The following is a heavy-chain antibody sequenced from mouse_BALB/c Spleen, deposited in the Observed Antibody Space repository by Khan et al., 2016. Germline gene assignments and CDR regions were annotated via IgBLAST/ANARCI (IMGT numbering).Heavy chain of an antibody. V-gene: IGHV1S41*01. Sequence: DLVKPGASVKLSCKASGYTFTSYWINWIKQRPGQGLEWIGRIAPGSGSTYYNEMFKGKATLTVDTSSSTAYIQLSSLSSEDSAVYFCAGEGTVPPMDYWGQGTSVTVSS. D-gene: IGHD1-1*01. CDR3: AGEGTVPPMDY. CDR1: GYTFTSYW. J-gene: IGHJ4*01. CDR2: IAPGSGST.